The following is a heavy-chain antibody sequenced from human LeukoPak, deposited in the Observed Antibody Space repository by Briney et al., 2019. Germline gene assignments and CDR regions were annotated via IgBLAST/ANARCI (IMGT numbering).Heavy chain of an antibody. CDR2: IYTSGRT. V-gene: IGHV4-4*09. CDR3: ARQNYDFWSGYYGGLWYYYYYMDV. Sequence: SETLSLTCTVSGGSISSYYWSWIRQPPGKGLEWIGYIYTSGRTNYNPSLKSRVTISVDTSKNQFSLKLSSVTAADTAAYYCARQNYDFWSGYYGGLWYYYYYMDVWGKGTTVTVSS. CDR1: GGSISSYY. J-gene: IGHJ6*03. D-gene: IGHD3-3*01.